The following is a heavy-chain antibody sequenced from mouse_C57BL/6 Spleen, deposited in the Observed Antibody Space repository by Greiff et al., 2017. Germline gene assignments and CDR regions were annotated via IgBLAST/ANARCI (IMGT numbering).Heavy chain of an antibody. D-gene: IGHD2-2*01. CDR2: IRSGSSTI. V-gene: IGHV5-17*01. Sequence: EVQRVESGGGLVKPGGSLKLSCAASGFTFSDYGMHWVRQAPEKGLEWVAYIRSGSSTIYYADTVKGRFTISRDNAKNTRVLHMTSLRSEDTALYYCAMKGYHVAMCCWGQVTSVTVSS. J-gene: IGHJ4*01. CDR1: GFTFSDYG. CDR3: AMKGYHVAMCC.